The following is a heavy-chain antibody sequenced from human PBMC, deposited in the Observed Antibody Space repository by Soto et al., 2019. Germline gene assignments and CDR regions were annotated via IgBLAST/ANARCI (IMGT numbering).Heavy chain of an antibody. CDR2: IDWDDDK. Sequence: SGPTLVNPTQTLTLTCTFSGFSLSTSGMCVSWIRQPPGKALEWLALIDWDDDKYYSTSLKTRLTISKDTSKNQVVLTMTNMDPVDKATYYCARMATDYPTNRDYYYYYGMDVCGQGTTVTVYS. CDR1: GFSLSTSGMC. V-gene: IGHV2-70*01. CDR3: ARMATDYPTNRDYYYYYGMDV. D-gene: IGHD4-17*01. J-gene: IGHJ6*02.